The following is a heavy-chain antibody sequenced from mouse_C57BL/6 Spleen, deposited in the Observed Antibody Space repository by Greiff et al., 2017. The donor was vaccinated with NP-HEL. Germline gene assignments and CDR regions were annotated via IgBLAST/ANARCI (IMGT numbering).Heavy chain of an antibody. CDR2: IDPETGGT. Sequence: QVHVKQSGAELVRPGASVTLSCKASGYTFTDYEMHWVKQTPVHGLEWIGAIDPETGGTAYNQKFKGKAILTADKSSSTAYMELRSLTSEDSAVYYCTRGLLHYWGQGTSVTVSS. V-gene: IGHV1-15*01. CDR1: GYTFTDYE. D-gene: IGHD2-10*01. J-gene: IGHJ4*01. CDR3: TRGLLHY.